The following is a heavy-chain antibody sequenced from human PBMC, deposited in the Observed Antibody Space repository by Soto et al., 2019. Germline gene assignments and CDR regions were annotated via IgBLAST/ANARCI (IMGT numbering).Heavy chain of an antibody. J-gene: IGHJ6*02. CDR3: ARGGSGLLYYYYGMDV. Sequence: SVKVACKGSGRTFSSYAIRWVRQAPGQGLEWMGGIIPIFGTANYAQKFQGRVTITADESTSTAYMELSSLRSEDTAVYYCARGGSGLLYYYYGMDVWGQGSTVTVSS. D-gene: IGHD6-19*01. V-gene: IGHV1-69*13. CDR1: GRTFSSYA. CDR2: IIPIFGTA.